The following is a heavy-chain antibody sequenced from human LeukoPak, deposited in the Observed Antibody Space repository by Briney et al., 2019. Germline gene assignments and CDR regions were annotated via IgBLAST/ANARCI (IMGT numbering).Heavy chain of an antibody. J-gene: IGHJ6*02. Sequence: GGSLRLSCAASGFTFSSYATHWVRQAPGKGLEWVAVISYDGSNKYYADSVKGRFTISRDNSKNTLYLQMNSLRAEDTAVYYCARVVCGGDCYHGMDVWGQGTTVTVSS. V-gene: IGHV3-30*04. D-gene: IGHD2-21*01. CDR1: GFTFSSYA. CDR3: ARVVCGGDCYHGMDV. CDR2: ISYDGSNK.